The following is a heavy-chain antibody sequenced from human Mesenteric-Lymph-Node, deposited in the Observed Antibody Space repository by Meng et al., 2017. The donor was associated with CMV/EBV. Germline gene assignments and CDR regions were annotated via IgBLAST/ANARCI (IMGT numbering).Heavy chain of an antibody. CDR1: GFTLTNYW. CDR2: INPDGSQR. J-gene: IGHJ4*02. V-gene: IGHV3-7*01. Sequence: GGSLRLSCAVSGFTLTNYWMDWFRQAPGKGLEWVANINPDGSQRNYVDSVKGRFTISRDSAKNSLYLQLNSLRVEDTAVYYCSRENSDLDYWGQGTLVTVSS. CDR3: SRENSDLDY.